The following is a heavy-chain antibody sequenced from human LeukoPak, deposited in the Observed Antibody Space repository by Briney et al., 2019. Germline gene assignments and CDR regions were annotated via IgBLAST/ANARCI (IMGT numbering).Heavy chain of an antibody. CDR3: ARDRIAAPSGDSALDAFDI. V-gene: IGHV4-59*01. CDR1: GGSISSYY. D-gene: IGHD6-6*01. CDR2: IYYSGSA. Sequence: SETLSLTCTVSGGSISSYYWSWIRQPPGKGLEWIGYIYYSGSANYNPSLKSRVTISVDTSKNQFSLKLSSVTAADTAVYYCARDRIAAPSGDSALDAFDIWGQGTMVTVSS. J-gene: IGHJ3*02.